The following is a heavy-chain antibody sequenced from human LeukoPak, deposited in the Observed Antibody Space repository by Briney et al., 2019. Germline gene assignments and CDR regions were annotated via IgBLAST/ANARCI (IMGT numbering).Heavy chain of an antibody. D-gene: IGHD3-10*01. CDR2: IYYSGST. V-gene: IGHV4-59*01. CDR3: ARSHYGSGSYYFDY. J-gene: IGHJ4*02. CDR1: GGSISSYY. Sequence: SETLSLTCTVPGGSISSYYWSWIRQPPGKGLEWIGYIYYSGSTNYNPSLKSRVTISVDTSKNQFSLKLSSVTAADTAVYYCARSHYGSGSYYFDYWGQGTLVTVSS.